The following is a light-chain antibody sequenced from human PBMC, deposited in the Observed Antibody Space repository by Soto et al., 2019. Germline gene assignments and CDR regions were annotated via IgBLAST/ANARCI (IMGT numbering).Light chain of an antibody. Sequence: EIVLTQSPGTLSLSPGERVTLSCRASQSISNNHLAWYQQKPGQAPRLLIHGTSNRATGIPDRFSGSGSGTDFTLTFSRLEPEDFATYYCQQYNSYWTFGQGTKVEIK. V-gene: IGKV3-20*01. CDR2: GTS. CDR1: QSISNNH. J-gene: IGKJ1*01. CDR3: QQYNSYWT.